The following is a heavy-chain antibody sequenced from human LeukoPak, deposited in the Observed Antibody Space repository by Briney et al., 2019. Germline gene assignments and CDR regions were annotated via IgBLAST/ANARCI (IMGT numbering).Heavy chain of an antibody. V-gene: IGHV1-46*01. CDR3: ARETPSGYSADDAFDI. CDR1: GYTFTSYY. Sequence: ASVKVSCKASGYTFTSYYMHWVRQAPGQGLEWMGIINPSGGSTSYAQKLQGRVTMTRDTSTSTVYMELSSLRSEDTAVYYCARETPSGYSADDAFDIWGQGTMVTVSS. D-gene: IGHD3-9*01. CDR2: INPSGGST. J-gene: IGHJ3*02.